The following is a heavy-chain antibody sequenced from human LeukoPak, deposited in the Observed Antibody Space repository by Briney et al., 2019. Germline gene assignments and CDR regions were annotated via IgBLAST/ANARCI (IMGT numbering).Heavy chain of an antibody. CDR2: INAGSGNT. D-gene: IGHD4-17*01. CDR1: GYTFTGYP. V-gene: IGHV1-3*01. Sequence: ASVKVSCKASGYTFTGYPMHWVRQAPGQRLEWMGWINAGSGNTKYLEKFQGRVTITRDTSACTAYMELSSLRSEDTAVYYCARDGIYGDCDIWGQGTMVTVSS. J-gene: IGHJ3*02. CDR3: ARDGIYGDCDI.